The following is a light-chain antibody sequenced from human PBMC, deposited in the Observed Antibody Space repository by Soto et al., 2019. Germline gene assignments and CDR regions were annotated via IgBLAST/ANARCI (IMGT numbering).Light chain of an antibody. J-gene: IGKJ2*01. CDR2: GSS. Sequence: EIVLTQSPGTLSLSPRERATLSCRASQSVRSNYLAGYQQKPGQAPRLLIYGSSSRATGIPDRFSGSGSGTDFTLTISRLEPEDFAVYYCQHYGSSAYTFGQGTTLEIK. CDR1: QSVRSNY. CDR3: QHYGSSAYT. V-gene: IGKV3-20*01.